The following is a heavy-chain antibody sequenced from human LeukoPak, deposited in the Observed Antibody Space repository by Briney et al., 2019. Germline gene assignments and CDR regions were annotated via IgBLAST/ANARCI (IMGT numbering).Heavy chain of an antibody. CDR1: GFTFSSYW. Sequence: GGSLRLSCAASGFTFSSYWMHWVRQVSGKGLVWVSRISTDVSSTNYADSVKGRFTISRDNAKNTLYLQMNSLRAEDTAVYYCARESSVGAHKAFDYWGQGTLVTVSS. CDR2: ISTDVSST. CDR3: ARESSVGAHKAFDY. J-gene: IGHJ4*02. V-gene: IGHV3-74*01. D-gene: IGHD1-26*01.